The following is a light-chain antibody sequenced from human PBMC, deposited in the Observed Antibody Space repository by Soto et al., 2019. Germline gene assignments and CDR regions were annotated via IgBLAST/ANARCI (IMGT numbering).Light chain of an antibody. J-gene: IGKJ5*01. CDR1: QGISIY. CDR2: SAS. Sequence: IRMTQSPSSLSASTGDRVTITCRASQGISIYLAWYQQKPGKAPKLLIYSASTLQSGVPSRFSGSGSGTGFTLTISCLQSEDFTTYYCQQYYSYPSITFGQGTRLEIK. V-gene: IGKV1-8*01. CDR3: QQYYSYPSIT.